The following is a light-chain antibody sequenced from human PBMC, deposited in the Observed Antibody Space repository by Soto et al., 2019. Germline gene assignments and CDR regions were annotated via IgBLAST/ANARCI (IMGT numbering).Light chain of an antibody. CDR1: QSVFYSSDNKNY. V-gene: IGKV4-1*01. CDR2: WAS. J-gene: IGKJ1*01. Sequence: DIVMTQSPDSLAVSLGERATINCRSSQSVFYSSDNKNYLAWYQQKPGQPPKLLFYWASAREPGVPDRFSVSESGTHFTLTISSLQAEDVAVYYCQQYYDTQWTFGQGTKVDVK. CDR3: QQYYDTQWT.